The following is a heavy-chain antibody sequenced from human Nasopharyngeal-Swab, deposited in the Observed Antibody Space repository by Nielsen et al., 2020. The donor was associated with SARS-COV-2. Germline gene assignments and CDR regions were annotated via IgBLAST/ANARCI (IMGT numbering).Heavy chain of an antibody. CDR2: IYPDDSDT. CDR3: ARLRGSAFYYYYLDV. Sequence: KVSCKGSGYSFTTFWITWVRQMPGKGLEWMGIIYPDDSDTRYSPSFRGQVTFSVDKSTSTAYLQWSSLKASDTAMYYCARLRGSAFYYYYLDVWGKGTTVTVSS. V-gene: IGHV5-51*01. CDR1: GYSFTTFW. D-gene: IGHD2-15*01. J-gene: IGHJ6*03.